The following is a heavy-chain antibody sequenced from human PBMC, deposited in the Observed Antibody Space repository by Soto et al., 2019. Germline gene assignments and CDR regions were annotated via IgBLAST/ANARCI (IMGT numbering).Heavy chain of an antibody. J-gene: IGHJ4*02. CDR1: GYTFTGYY. Sequence: QVPLVQSGAEVKKPGASVKVSCKASGYTFTGYYMHWVRQAPGQGLEWMGWINPNSGGTNYAQKFQGRVTMTRDTSISTAYMELSRLRSDDTAVYYCARVGGSLSSMTTEIDYWGQGTLVTVSS. V-gene: IGHV1-2*02. CDR2: INPNSGGT. CDR3: ARVGGSLSSMTTEIDY. D-gene: IGHD1-1*01.